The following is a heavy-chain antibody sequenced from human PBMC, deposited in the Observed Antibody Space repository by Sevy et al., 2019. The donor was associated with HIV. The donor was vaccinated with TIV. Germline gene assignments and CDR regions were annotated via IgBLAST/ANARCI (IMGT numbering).Heavy chain of an antibody. CDR3: ARPTLTHNWGGFDY. V-gene: IGHV4-39*01. Sequence: SDTLSLTCTVSAGSISSSSYYWGWIRQPPGKGLEWIGSIYYSGRTYYNPSLKSRVTISVDTSKNQFSLKLSSVTAADTAVYYCARPTLTHNWGGFDYWGQGTLVTVSS. CDR2: IYYSGRT. J-gene: IGHJ4*02. D-gene: IGHD7-27*01. CDR1: AGSISSSSYY.